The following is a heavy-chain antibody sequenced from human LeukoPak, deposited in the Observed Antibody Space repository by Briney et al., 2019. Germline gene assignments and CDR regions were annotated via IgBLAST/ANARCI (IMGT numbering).Heavy chain of an antibody. CDR3: ARDPGSSGWRSRDNWFDP. Sequence: PSETLSLTCTVSGGSISSYYWSWIRQPAGKGLEWIGRIYTSGSTNYNPSLKSRVTMSVDTSKNQFSLKLSSVTAEDTAVYYCARDPGSSGWRSRDNWFDPWGQGTLATVSS. V-gene: IGHV4-4*07. J-gene: IGHJ5*02. D-gene: IGHD6-19*01. CDR1: GGSISSYY. CDR2: IYTSGST.